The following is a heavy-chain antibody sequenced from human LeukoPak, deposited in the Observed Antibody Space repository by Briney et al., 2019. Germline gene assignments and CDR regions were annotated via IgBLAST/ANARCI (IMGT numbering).Heavy chain of an antibody. CDR2: IYYSGSA. CDR3: ARRGSWTYYYAMDV. Sequence: SETLSLTCTVSGGSVSSGSYYWSWIRQPPGKGPEWIGNIYYSGSANYNPSLKSRVTISIDTSKNQFSLKLSSVTAADTAVYYCARRGSWTYYYAMDVWGQGTTVTVSS. CDR1: GGSVSSGSYY. V-gene: IGHV4-61*01. J-gene: IGHJ6*02. D-gene: IGHD6-13*01.